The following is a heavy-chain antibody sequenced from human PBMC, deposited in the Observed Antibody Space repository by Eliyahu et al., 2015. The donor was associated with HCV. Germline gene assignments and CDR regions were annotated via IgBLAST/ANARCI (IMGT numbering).Heavy chain of an antibody. D-gene: IGHD6-13*01. Sequence: VQLVESGGGLVQPGGSLRLSCAASGFSFSSHNMNWVRQAPGKGLEWISYISNSDSTIYYADSVKGSTIYYADSVKGRFTISRDNAKASLYLQMNSLTVDDTAVYYCARDPTFPWGSKSYYYXGFDVWGQGTTVTVSS. J-gene: IGHJ6*02. V-gene: IGHV3-48*01. CDR2: ISNSDSTIYYADSVKGSTI. CDR3: ARDPTFPWGSKSYYYXGFDV. CDR1: GFSFSSHN.